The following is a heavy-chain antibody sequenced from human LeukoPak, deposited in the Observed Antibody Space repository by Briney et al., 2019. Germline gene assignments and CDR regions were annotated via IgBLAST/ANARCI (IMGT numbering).Heavy chain of an antibody. CDR2: ITSSSDTI. Sequence: GGSLRLSCAASGFTFSSYWMHWVRQTPGKGLEWVAFITSSSDTIYYADSVKGRFTISRDNAKNSLFLQMNSLRAEDTAVYYCARVLRYCSGGNCYSGGLGYMDVWGKGTTVTISS. CDR1: GFTFSSYW. CDR3: ARVLRYCSGGNCYSGGLGYMDV. V-gene: IGHV3-48*04. D-gene: IGHD2-15*01. J-gene: IGHJ6*03.